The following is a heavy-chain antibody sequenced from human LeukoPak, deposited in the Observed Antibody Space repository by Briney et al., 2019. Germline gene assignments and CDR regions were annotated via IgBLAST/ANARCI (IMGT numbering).Heavy chain of an antibody. J-gene: IGHJ6*03. Sequence: ASVKVSCKASGYTFTGYYMHWVRQAPGQGLEWMGWINPNSGGTNYAQKYQGRVTMTRDTSISTAYMELSRLRSDDTAVYYCATSLKRRGAAAAGGYYYYMDVWGKGTTVTVSS. D-gene: IGHD6-13*01. V-gene: IGHV1-2*02. CDR3: ATSLKRRGAAAAGGYYYYMDV. CDR2: INPNSGGT. CDR1: GYTFTGYY.